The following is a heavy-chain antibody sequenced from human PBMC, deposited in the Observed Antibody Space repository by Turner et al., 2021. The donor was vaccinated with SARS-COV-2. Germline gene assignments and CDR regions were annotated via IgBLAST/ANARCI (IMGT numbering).Heavy chain of an antibody. CDR3: ARDSNNRDYYESSGYYSFDY. Sequence: QVQLVQSGAEVKKPGSSVKVSCKASGGTLSSYSISWVRQAPGQGLEWMGGIIPIFGTANYAQKFQGRVTITADESTSTAYMELSSLRSEDTAVYYCARDSNNRDYYESSGYYSFDYWGQGTLVTVSS. CDR1: GGTLSSYS. CDR2: IIPIFGTA. D-gene: IGHD3-22*01. J-gene: IGHJ4*02. V-gene: IGHV1-69*01.